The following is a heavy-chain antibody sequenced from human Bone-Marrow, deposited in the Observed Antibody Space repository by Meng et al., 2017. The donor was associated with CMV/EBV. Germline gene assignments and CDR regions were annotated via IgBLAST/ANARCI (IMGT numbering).Heavy chain of an antibody. CDR3: ARVIRDSGYWSTLDY. J-gene: IGHJ4*02. V-gene: IGHV3-30*03. Sequence: GESLKISCAASGFTFSDYYMSWIRQAPGKGLEWVAVISYDGSNKYYADSVKGRFTISRDNSKNTLYLQMNSLRAEDTAVYYCARVIRDSGYWSTLDYWGQGTLVTVSS. D-gene: IGHD3-22*01. CDR1: GFTFSDYY. CDR2: ISYDGSNK.